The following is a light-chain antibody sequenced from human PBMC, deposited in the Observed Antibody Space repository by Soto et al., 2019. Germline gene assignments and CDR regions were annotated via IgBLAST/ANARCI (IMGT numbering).Light chain of an antibody. J-gene: IGLJ2*01. CDR2: EVS. CDR1: SSDVGGY. Sequence: QSALTQPPSASGSPGQSVTISCTGTSSDVGGYVSWYQQHPGKAPKLMIYEVSKRPSGVPDRFSASKSGNTASLTVSGLQAEDEADYYCSSYAGSNNHVIFGGGTKVTVL. V-gene: IGLV2-8*01. CDR3: SSYAGSNNHVI.